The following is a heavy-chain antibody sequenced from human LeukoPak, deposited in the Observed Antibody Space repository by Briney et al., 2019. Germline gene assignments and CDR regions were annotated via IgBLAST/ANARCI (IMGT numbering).Heavy chain of an antibody. CDR1: GGTFSSYA. CDR3: ARERIPITMVRGVIITVAFDT. Sequence: SVKVSCKASGGTFSSYAISWVRQAPGQGLEWMGGIIPIFGTANYAQKFQGRVTITADESTSTAYMELSSLRSEDTAVYYCARERIPITMVRGVIITVAFDTWGQGTMVTVSS. D-gene: IGHD3-10*01. J-gene: IGHJ3*02. V-gene: IGHV1-69*13. CDR2: IIPIFGTA.